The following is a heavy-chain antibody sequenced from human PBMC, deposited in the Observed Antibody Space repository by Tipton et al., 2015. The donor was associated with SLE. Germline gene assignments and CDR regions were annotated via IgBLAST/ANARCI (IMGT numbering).Heavy chain of an antibody. D-gene: IGHD2-21*02. J-gene: IGHJ5*02. CDR1: GDTVSSYT. CDR2: LVPILDIA. V-gene: IGHV1-69*09. Sequence: PLVQSGPEVKAPGSSVKVSCKATGDTVSSYTVSWVRQAPGQGLEWMGRLVPILDIADYAQKFLGRVTITADKSTSTAYMELGSLRSEDTAIYYCARGRGGDWINWFDPWGQGTLVTASS. CDR3: ARGRGGDWINWFDP.